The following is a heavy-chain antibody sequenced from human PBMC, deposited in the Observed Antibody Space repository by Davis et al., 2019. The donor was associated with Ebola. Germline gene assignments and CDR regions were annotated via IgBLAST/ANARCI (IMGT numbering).Heavy chain of an antibody. J-gene: IGHJ6*02. V-gene: IGHV4-34*01. CDR2: INHSGST. D-gene: IGHD2-2*01. CDR1: GGSFSGYY. Sequence: MPSETLSLTCAVYGGSFSGYYWSWIRQPPGKGLEWIAEINHSGSTNYNPSLKSRVTISVDTSKNQFSLKLSSVTAADTAVYYCARGVGGYCSSTSCRAEYYYGMDVWGQGTTVTVSS. CDR3: ARGVGGYCSSTSCRAEYYYGMDV.